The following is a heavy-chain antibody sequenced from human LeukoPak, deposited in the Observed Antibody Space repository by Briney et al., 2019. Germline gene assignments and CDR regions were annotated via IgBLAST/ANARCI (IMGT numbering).Heavy chain of an antibody. D-gene: IGHD2-2*01. J-gene: IGHJ4*02. V-gene: IGHV1-18*04. Sequence: GASVKVSCKASGYTFTGYYMHWVRQAPGQGLEWMGWISAYNGNTNYAQKLQGRVTMTTDTSTSTAYMELRSLRSDDTAVYYCARVPCSSTSCYSDYWGQGTLVTVSS. CDR1: GYTFTGYY. CDR3: ARVPCSSTSCYSDY. CDR2: ISAYNGNT.